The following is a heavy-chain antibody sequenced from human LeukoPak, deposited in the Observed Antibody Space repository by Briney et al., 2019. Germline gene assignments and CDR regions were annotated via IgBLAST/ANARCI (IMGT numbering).Heavy chain of an antibody. V-gene: IGHV4-39*07. CDR2: IYYSGST. CDR3: TKGRGI. CDR1: GGSISTSSYY. J-gene: IGHJ4*02. Sequence: PSETLSLTCTVSGGSISTSSYYWGWIRQPPGKGLECIGNIYYSGSTYYNPSLKSRVTISVATSKNQFSLKLTSVTAADTAIYYCTKGRGIWGQGTLVTVSS. D-gene: IGHD3-10*01.